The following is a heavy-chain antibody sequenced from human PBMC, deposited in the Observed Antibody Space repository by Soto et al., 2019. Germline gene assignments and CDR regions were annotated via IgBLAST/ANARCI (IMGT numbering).Heavy chain of an antibody. CDR1: GGSISSAAYY. V-gene: IGHV4-61*08. CDR3: ARVRRPTTVSSYYYYYMDV. CDR2: IYYSGST. J-gene: IGHJ6*03. Sequence: SETLSLTCTVSGGSISSAAYYWSWIRQHPGKGLEWIGYIYYSGSTNYTPSLKSRVTISVDTSKNQFSLKLSSVTAADTAVYYCARVRRPTTVSSYYYYYMDVWGKGTTVTVSS. D-gene: IGHD4-17*01.